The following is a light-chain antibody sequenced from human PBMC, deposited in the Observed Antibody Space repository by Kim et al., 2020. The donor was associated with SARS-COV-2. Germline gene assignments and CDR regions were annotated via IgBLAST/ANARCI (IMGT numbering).Light chain of an antibody. CDR2: DND. CDR1: TSNIGDSY. J-gene: IGLJ3*02. V-gene: IGLV1-51*01. Sequence: GRMVTSACSGSTSNIGDSYVFWYQQLPGTAPRLVIYDNDKRPSGIPDRLSGSKSGTSATLGITGLQTGDEADYYCGTWDSSLSAGVFGGGTKLTVL. CDR3: GTWDSSLSAGV.